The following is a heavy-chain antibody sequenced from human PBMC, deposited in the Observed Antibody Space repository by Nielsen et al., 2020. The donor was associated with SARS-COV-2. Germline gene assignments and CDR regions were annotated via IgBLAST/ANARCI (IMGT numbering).Heavy chain of an antibody. D-gene: IGHD5-18*01. CDR2: ISGSGGST. J-gene: IGHJ6*02. CDR1: GFTFSTYW. Sequence: GESLKISCAASGFTFSTYWMHWVRQAPGKGLEWVSAISGSGGSTYYADSVKGRFTISRDNSKNTLYLQMNSLRAEDTAVYYCAKVYSYGRGGYYYYYGMDVWGQGTTVTVSS. V-gene: IGHV3-23*01. CDR3: AKVYSYGRGGYYYYYGMDV.